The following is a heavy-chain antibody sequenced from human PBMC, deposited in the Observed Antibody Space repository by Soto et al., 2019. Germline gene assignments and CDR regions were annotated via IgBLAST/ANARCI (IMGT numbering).Heavy chain of an antibody. CDR3: ARGTQSSTSPQVFDY. V-gene: IGHV1-18*01. D-gene: IGHD6-6*01. CDR2: ISTYNGNT. Sequence: QVQLLQSGAEVNKPGASVRVSCKASGYSFTRFGISWVRQAPGQGLEWGGRISTYNGNTKYAQKLEGSVTVSTDTSTSTAYMELRSLRSADTAVYYCARGTQSSTSPQVFDYWGQGTLLTVSS. J-gene: IGHJ4*02. CDR1: GYSFTRFG.